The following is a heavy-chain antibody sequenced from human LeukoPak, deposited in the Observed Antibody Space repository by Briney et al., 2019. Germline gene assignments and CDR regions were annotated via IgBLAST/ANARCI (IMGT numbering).Heavy chain of an antibody. D-gene: IGHD3-10*01. CDR1: GYTFTGYY. V-gene: IGHV1-2*02. CDR3: ATQGRYGSGSLGY. CDR2: INPNSGCT. J-gene: IGHJ4*02. Sequence: ASVKVSCKASGYTFTGYYMHWVRQAPGQGLEWMGWINPNSGCTNYAQKVQGRVTMTRDTSISTAYMELSSLRSGDTAVHYCATQGRYGSGSLGYWGQGTLVTVSS.